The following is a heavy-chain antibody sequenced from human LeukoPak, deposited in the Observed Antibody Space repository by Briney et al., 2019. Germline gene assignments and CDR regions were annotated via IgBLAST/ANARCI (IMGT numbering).Heavy chain of an antibody. V-gene: IGHV1-2*02. CDR2: INPNSGGT. Sequence: ASVKVSCKASGYTFTGYYMHWVRQAPGQGLEWMGWINPNSGGTNYAQKFQGRVTMTRDTSISTAYMELSRLRSDDTAVYYCARDWLSKLGPVGDSSGYYSDYWGQGTLVTVSS. J-gene: IGHJ4*02. CDR1: GYTFTGYY. CDR3: ARDWLSKLGPVGDSSGYYSDY. D-gene: IGHD3-22*01.